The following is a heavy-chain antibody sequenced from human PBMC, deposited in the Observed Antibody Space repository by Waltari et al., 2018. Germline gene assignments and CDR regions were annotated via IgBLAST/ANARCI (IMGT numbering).Heavy chain of an antibody. CDR3: ARGITAVAGRWDY. D-gene: IGHD6-19*01. CDR1: GGTFSSYA. CDR2: IIPILGTA. Sequence: QVQLVQSGAEVKKPGSSVKVSCKASGGTFSSYAISWVRQAPGQGLEWMGGIIPILGTATYAQKFQGRVTITADESTSSADMEWSSLRSEDTAVYYCARGITAVAGRWDYWGQGTLVTVSS. J-gene: IGHJ4*02. V-gene: IGHV1-69*01.